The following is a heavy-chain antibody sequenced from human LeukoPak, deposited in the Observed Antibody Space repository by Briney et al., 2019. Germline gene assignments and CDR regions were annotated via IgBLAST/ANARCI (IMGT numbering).Heavy chain of an antibody. J-gene: IGHJ4*02. Sequence: GGSLRLSCAASGFTFSSYAMSWVRQAPGKGLEGVSSVSGSGGYTYYAGSVKGRFTISRDNSKNTLYLQMNRLRAEDTAIYYCAKDRPNYYDSSGHYYRRDGDYWGQGTLVTVSS. V-gene: IGHV3-23*01. CDR2: VSGSGGYT. CDR1: GFTFSSYA. D-gene: IGHD3-22*01. CDR3: AKDRPNYYDSSGHYYRRDGDY.